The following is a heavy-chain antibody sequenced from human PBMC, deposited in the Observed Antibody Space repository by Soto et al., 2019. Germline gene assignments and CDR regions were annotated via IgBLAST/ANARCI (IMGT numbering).Heavy chain of an antibody. V-gene: IGHV3-48*01. CDR2: ISSSSSTI. Sequence: VQLVESGGGLVQPGGSLRLSCAASGFTFSNYSMNWVRQAPGKGLEWVSYISSSSSTIYYADSVKGRFTISRDNAKNSLYLQMNSLRAEDTAVYYCARDGDYIWGSYRYTGAFDIWGQGTMVTVSS. D-gene: IGHD3-16*02. CDR3: ARDGDYIWGSYRYTGAFDI. J-gene: IGHJ3*02. CDR1: GFTFSNYS.